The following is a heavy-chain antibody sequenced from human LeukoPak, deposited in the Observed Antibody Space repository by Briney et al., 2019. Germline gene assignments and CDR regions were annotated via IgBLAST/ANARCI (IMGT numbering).Heavy chain of an antibody. CDR2: IQNDGSDK. Sequence: GGSLRLSCAASGINFRTSGMHWVRQAPGKGLEWVTFIQNDGSDKYYAASVKGRFTISRDNSKNTLYLQMNSLRAEDTAVYYCAKRQYYYGSGRRLADYWGQGTLVTVSS. CDR3: AKRQYYYGSGRRLADY. V-gene: IGHV3-30*02. D-gene: IGHD3-10*01. CDR1: GINFRTSG. J-gene: IGHJ4*02.